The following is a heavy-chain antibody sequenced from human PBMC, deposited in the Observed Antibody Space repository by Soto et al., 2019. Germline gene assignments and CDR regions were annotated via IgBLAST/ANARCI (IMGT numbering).Heavy chain of an antibody. CDR1: GGTFSSYA. CDR3: ARDGVLSYYSDYYYYGMDV. Sequence: QVQLVQSGAGVKKPGSSVKVSCKASGGTFSSYAISWVRQAPGQGLDWMGGIIPIFGTANYAQKFQGRVTITADESTSTAYMELSSLRSEDTAVYYCARDGVLSYYSDYYYYGMDVWGQGTTVTVSS. J-gene: IGHJ6*02. D-gene: IGHD3-10*01. V-gene: IGHV1-69*01. CDR2: IIPIFGTA.